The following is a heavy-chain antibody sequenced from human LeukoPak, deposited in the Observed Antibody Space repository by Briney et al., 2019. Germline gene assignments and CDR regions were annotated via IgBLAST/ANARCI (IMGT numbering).Heavy chain of an antibody. CDR1: GFTFSSYA. CDR2: ISYDGSNK. CDR3: ARDSDSSGYLRVWVHYYGMDV. Sequence: GGSLRLSCAASGFTFSSYAMHWVRQAPGKGLEWVAVISYDGSNKYYADSVKGRFTISRDNSKNTLYLQMNSLRAEDTAVYYCARDSDSSGYLRVWVHYYGMDVWGQGTTVTVSS. V-gene: IGHV3-30-3*01. D-gene: IGHD3-22*01. J-gene: IGHJ6*02.